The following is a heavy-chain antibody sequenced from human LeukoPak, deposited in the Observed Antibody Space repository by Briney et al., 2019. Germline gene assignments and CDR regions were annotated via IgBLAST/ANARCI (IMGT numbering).Heavy chain of an antibody. CDR1: GFTFRSYE. CDR3: ARDSDGSGSYRPVYYYYGMDV. J-gene: IGHJ6*04. CDR2: ISSSGSTI. D-gene: IGHD3-10*01. Sequence: GGSLRLSCAASGFTFRSYEMTWVRQAPGKGLEWVSYISSSGSTIYYADSVKGRFTISRDNAKNSLYLQMNSLRAEDTAVYYCARDSDGSGSYRPVYYYYGMDVWGKGTTVTVSS. V-gene: IGHV3-48*03.